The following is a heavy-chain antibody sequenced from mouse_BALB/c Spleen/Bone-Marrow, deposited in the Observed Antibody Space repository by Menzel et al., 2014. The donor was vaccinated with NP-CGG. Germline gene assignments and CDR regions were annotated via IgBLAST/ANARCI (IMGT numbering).Heavy chain of an antibody. CDR3: ARSPGEVNY. Sequence: EVQLVESGAELVKPGASVKLSCTASGFNIRDAYMHWVKQRPAQGLEWIGRIAPANGNTEYDPKFLDKATITADTSSNTAYLQLSSLTSEDTAVYYCARSPGEVNYCGQGTLVTVSA. CDR2: IAPANGNT. V-gene: IGHV14-3*02. CDR1: GFNIRDAY. D-gene: IGHD1-3*01. J-gene: IGHJ3*01.